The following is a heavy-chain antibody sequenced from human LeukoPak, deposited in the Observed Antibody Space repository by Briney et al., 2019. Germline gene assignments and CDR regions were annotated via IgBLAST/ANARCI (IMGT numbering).Heavy chain of an antibody. D-gene: IGHD3-22*01. J-gene: IGHJ4*02. CDR2: INPNSGGT. V-gene: IGHV1-2*02. Sequence: GASVKVSCKASGYTFTGYYMHWVRQAPGQGLEWMGWINPNSGGTNYAQKFQGRVTMTRDTSISTAYMELSRLRSDDTAVYYCARKARDYYDSSGYSDYWGQGALVTVSS. CDR1: GYTFTGYY. CDR3: ARKARDYYDSSGYSDY.